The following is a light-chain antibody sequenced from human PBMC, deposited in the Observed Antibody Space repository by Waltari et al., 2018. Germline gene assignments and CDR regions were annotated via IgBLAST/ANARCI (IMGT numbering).Light chain of an antibody. Sequence: SYELTQPPSVSVSPGQTARITCSGDALTNQYAYWYQQKPGQAPVLVIYKDNERHSGIPERFSGSGSGTTVTLTISGVQAEDEADYYGQSTDSSGTLRVFGGGTYLTVL. V-gene: IGLV3-25*03. CDR3: QSTDSSGTLRV. CDR2: KDN. CDR1: ALTNQY. J-gene: IGLJ3*02.